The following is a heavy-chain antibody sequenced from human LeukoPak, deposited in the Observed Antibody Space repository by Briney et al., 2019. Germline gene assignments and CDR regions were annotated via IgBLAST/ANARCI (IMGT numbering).Heavy chain of an antibody. Sequence: GAPLKICCKGSGYSFTNYWIAWVRPMPGKGLEWMGIVYPGDSSTKYSPSFQGQVTISADRSINTAYLQWSSLTASDTAMYYCARLTDYYDTSGYYRNYNWFDPWGQGTLVTVSS. CDR3: ARLTDYYDTSGYYRNYNWFDP. D-gene: IGHD3-22*01. CDR1: GYSFTNYW. CDR2: VYPGDSST. V-gene: IGHV5-51*01. J-gene: IGHJ5*02.